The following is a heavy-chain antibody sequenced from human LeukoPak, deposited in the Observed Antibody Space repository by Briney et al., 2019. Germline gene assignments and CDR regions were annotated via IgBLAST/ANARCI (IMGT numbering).Heavy chain of an antibody. Sequence: ASVKVSCKASGYTFTGYYMHWVRQAPGQGLEWMGWINPNSGGSNYAQKFQVRVTMTRDTSISTAYMELSRLRSDDTAVYYCARDPGVGATLYYFDYWGQGTLVTVSS. V-gene: IGHV1-2*02. CDR3: ARDPGVGATLYYFDY. CDR2: INPNSGGS. D-gene: IGHD1-26*01. CDR1: GYTFTGYY. J-gene: IGHJ4*02.